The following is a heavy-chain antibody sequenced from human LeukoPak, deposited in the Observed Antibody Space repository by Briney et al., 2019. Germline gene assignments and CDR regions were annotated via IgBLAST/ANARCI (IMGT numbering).Heavy chain of an antibody. CDR1: GFTFSSYG. D-gene: IGHD3-9*01. Sequence: GGSLRLSCAASGFTFSSYGMHWVRQAPGKGLEWVAVISYDGSNKYYADSVKGRFTISRDNSKNTLYLQMNSLRAEDTAVYYCAKDVLRYFDWSAFDYWGQGTLVTVSS. CDR2: ISYDGSNK. CDR3: AKDVLRYFDWSAFDY. J-gene: IGHJ4*02. V-gene: IGHV3-30*18.